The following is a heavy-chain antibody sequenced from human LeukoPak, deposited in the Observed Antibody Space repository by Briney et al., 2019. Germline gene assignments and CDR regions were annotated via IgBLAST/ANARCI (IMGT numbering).Heavy chain of an antibody. CDR3: ARTTEGGYTYDYFYYYYMDV. Sequence: PSETPSLTCAVYGGSFSGYYWSWIRQPPGKGLEWNGEINHSGSTNYNPSLKSRVTISVDTSKNQFSLKLSSVTAADTAVYYCARTTEGGYTYDYFYYYYMDVWGKGTTVTISS. CDR1: GGSFSGYY. D-gene: IGHD5-18*01. CDR2: INHSGST. J-gene: IGHJ6*03. V-gene: IGHV4-34*01.